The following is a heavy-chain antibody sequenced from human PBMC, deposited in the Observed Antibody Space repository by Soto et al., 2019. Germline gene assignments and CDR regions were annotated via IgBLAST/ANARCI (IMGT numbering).Heavy chain of an antibody. D-gene: IGHD6-19*01. Sequence: GGSLRLSCAASGFTFSSYEMNWVRQAPGKGLGWVSYISSGGTTTYYADSVKGRSTISRDNAKNSLSLQMNSLRAEDTAVYYCASAGGIAVAGIKWGQGTLVTVSS. CDR1: GFTFSSYE. V-gene: IGHV3-48*03. J-gene: IGHJ4*02. CDR3: ASAGGIAVAGIK. CDR2: ISSGGTTT.